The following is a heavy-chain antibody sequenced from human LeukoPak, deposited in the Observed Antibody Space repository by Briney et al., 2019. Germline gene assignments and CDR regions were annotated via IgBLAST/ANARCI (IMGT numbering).Heavy chain of an antibody. J-gene: IGHJ4*02. CDR3: ASGVLWSGYYTFDY. V-gene: IGHV4-4*09. D-gene: IGHD3-3*01. CDR1: GGSISSYY. CDR2: IYTSGST. Sequence: PSETLSLTGTVSGGSISSYYWSWIRQPPGKGLEWIGYIYTSGSTNYNPSLKSRVTISVDTSKNQFSLKLSSVTAADTAVYYCASGVLWSGYYTFDYWGQGTLVTVSS.